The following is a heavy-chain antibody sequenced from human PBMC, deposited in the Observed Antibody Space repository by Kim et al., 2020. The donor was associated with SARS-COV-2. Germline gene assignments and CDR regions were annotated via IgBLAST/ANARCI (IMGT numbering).Heavy chain of an antibody. CDR3: ARENRYYYDSSGYSGNAFDI. V-gene: IGHV4-31*03. D-gene: IGHD3-22*01. Sequence: SETLSLTCTVSGGSISSGGYYWSWIRQHPGKGLEWIGYIYYSGSTYYNPSLKSRVTISVDTSKNQFSLKLSSVTAADTAVYYCARENRYYYDSSGYSGNAFDIWGQGTMVTVSS. CDR2: IYYSGST. CDR1: GGSISSGGYY. J-gene: IGHJ3*02.